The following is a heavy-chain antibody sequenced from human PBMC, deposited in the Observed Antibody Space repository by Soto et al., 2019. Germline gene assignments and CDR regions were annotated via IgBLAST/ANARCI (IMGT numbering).Heavy chain of an antibody. CDR2: IKQDGSEK. CDR3: ARDMVLMVYASGNYMDV. D-gene: IGHD2-8*01. CDR1: GFTFSNFW. J-gene: IGHJ6*03. Sequence: EVQLVESGGGLVQPGGSLGLSCAASGFTFSNFWMSWVRQAPGKGLEWVANIKQDGSEKYYVDSVKGRFTISRDNAKNSLYLQMNSLRGEDTAVYYCARDMVLMVYASGNYMDVWGKGTTVTLSS. V-gene: IGHV3-7*01.